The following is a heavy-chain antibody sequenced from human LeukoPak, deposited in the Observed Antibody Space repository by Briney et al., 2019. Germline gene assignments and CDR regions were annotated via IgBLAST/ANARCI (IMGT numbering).Heavy chain of an antibody. CDR2: INPKSGGT. V-gene: IGHV1-2*02. D-gene: IGHD6-19*01. CDR1: GYTFTGYY. CDR3: ARDLAVAGTKPDAFDD. Sequence: ASVKVSCKASGYTFTGYYIHWVRQAPGQGVEWMGWINPKSGGTNYAQKFQGRVTMTRDTAISTAYMEVGRLRSDDTAVYYCARDLAVAGTKPDAFDDWGQGTMVTVSS. J-gene: IGHJ3*01.